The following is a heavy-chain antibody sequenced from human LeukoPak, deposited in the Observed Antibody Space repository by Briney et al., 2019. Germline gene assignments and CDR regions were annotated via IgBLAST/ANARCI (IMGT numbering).Heavy chain of an antibody. D-gene: IGHD3-3*01. Sequence: VQPGGSLRLSCVVSGMTFDRHGMHWVRQPPGKGLEWLAFIKYDGSRTDYEDSVQGRFSVSRDNSKNTLYLEMNSLRGEDTAIYYCIKDTIFTVDPFDYWGQGTLVTVSS. CDR2: IKYDGSRT. CDR1: GMTFDRHG. V-gene: IGHV3-30*02. CDR3: IKDTIFTVDPFDY. J-gene: IGHJ4*02.